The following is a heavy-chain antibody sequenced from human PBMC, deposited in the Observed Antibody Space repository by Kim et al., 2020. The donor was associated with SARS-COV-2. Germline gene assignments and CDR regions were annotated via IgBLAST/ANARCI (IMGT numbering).Heavy chain of an antibody. J-gene: IGHJ4*02. Sequence: SETLSLTCTVSGGSISSSSYYWGWIRQPPGKGLEWIGSIYYSGSTYYNPSLKSRVTISVDTSKNQFSLKLSSVTAADTAVYYCARRRNPTRAAAGSFDYWGQGTLVTVSS. D-gene: IGHD6-13*01. CDR3: ARRRNPTRAAAGSFDY. V-gene: IGHV4-39*01. CDR1: GGSISSSSYY. CDR2: IYYSGST.